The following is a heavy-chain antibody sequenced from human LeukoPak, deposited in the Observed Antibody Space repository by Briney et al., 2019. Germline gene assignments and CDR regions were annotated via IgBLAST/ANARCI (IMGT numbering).Heavy chain of an antibody. D-gene: IGHD6-13*01. CDR1: GGSISSYY. V-gene: IGHV4-59*01. Sequence: PSETLSLTCTVSGGSISSYYWSWIRQPPGKGLEWIGFIYYSGSTNYNPSLKSLVTISVDTSKNQFSLKLSSVTAADTAVYYCASPGIVAAGTDRGFDYWGQGTLVTVSS. CDR3: ASPGIVAAGTDRGFDY. CDR2: IYYSGST. J-gene: IGHJ4*02.